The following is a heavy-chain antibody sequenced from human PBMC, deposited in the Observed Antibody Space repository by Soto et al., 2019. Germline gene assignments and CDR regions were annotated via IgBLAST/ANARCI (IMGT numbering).Heavy chain of an antibody. Sequence: VGPKRHSWAAAEGNFIDHGGHWISKEQGKGLEWVALIWYDGSKKYFADSVKGRFTISRDSSKNTLYLQMNSLRSEDTATYYCARDHHYDSSGYRPCSYVFDFLVKGTPV. CDR3: ARDHHYDSSGYRPCSYVFDF. CDR2: IWYDGSKK. D-gene: IGHD3-22*01. V-gene: IGHV3-33*08. J-gene: IGHJ4*02. CDR1: EGNFIDHG.